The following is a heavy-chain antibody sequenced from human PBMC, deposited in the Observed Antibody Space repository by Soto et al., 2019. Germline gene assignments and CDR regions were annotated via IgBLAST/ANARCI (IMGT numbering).Heavy chain of an antibody. D-gene: IGHD3-22*01. J-gene: IGHJ4*02. Sequence: PWGSLRLSCLASGFTFSNYWMHWVRQPPGKGLEWVSRIKNDGSGAYYADSVKGRFTISRDNAKNTLYLQMNSLRVEDTAVYYCTRGDGDYHDGNRYLGRHWGQGTLVTVSS. V-gene: IGHV3-74*01. CDR2: IKNDGSGA. CDR3: TRGDGDYHDGNRYLGRH. CDR1: GFTFSNYW.